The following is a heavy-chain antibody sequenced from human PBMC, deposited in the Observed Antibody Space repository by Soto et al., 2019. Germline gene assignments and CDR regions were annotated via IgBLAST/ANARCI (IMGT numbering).Heavy chain of an antibody. V-gene: IGHV1-3*01. CDR1: GYTFSSFS. CDR2: INAGDGNT. D-gene: IGHD4-17*01. J-gene: IGHJ4*02. CDR3: ARGFPGDYGGY. Sequence: QVQLMQSGAEVKKPGASVKVSCTASGYTFSSFSIHWVRQAPGHSLEWMGWINAGDGNTKYSQKFQGRVTISRETSAYKDDRELSGLRHEDTAGYYCARGFPGDYGGYWGQGTRVAVCS.